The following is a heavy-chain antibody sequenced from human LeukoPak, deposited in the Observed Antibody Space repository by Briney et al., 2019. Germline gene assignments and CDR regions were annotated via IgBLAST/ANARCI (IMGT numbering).Heavy chain of an antibody. CDR2: IIPIFGTA. J-gene: IGHJ3*02. Sequence: SVKVSCKASGGTFSSYAISWVRQAPGQGLEWMGGIIPIFGTANYAQKFQGRVTITADESTSTAYMELSSLRSEDTAVYYCARSQIIRRAAFDIWGQGTMVTVSS. V-gene: IGHV1-69*01. CDR3: ARSQIIRRAAFDI. CDR1: GGTFSSYA. D-gene: IGHD3-3*01.